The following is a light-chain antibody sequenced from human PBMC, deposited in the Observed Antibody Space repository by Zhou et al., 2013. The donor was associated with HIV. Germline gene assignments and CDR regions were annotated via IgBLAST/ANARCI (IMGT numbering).Light chain of an antibody. CDR2: KAS. CDR1: QSISDY. Sequence: DIQMTQSPSSLSASVGDRVSLTCRASQSISDYLNWYQQKPGEAPKLLIYKASSLESGVPSRFSGSGSGTEFTLTISSLQPDDFATYYCQQYYTFSSFGGGTKVEIK. J-gene: IGKJ4*01. CDR3: QQYYTFSS. V-gene: IGKV1-5*03.